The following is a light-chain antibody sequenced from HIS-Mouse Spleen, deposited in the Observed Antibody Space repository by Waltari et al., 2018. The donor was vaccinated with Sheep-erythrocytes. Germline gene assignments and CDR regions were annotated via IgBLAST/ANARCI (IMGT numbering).Light chain of an antibody. J-gene: IGLJ2*01. Sequence: SYELTQPPSVSVSPGQTASITRSGNKLGDKYACWSQQKPGQSPVLVIYQDSKRPSGIPERFSGSNSGNTATLTISGTQAMDEADYYCQAWDSSTAVFGGGTKLTVL. CDR3: QAWDSSTAV. CDR2: QDS. CDR1: KLGDKY. V-gene: IGLV3-1*01.